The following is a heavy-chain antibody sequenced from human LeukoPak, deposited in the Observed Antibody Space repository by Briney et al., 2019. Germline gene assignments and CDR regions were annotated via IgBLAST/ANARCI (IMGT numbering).Heavy chain of an antibody. D-gene: IGHD2-8*01. J-gene: IGHJ4*02. CDR1: GYTFTSYG. V-gene: IGHV1-18*01. CDR2: ISAYNGNT. Sequence: ASVKVSCKASGYTFTSYGISWVRQAPGQGLEWMGWISAYNGNTNYAQKLQGRVTMTTDTSTSTAYMELRSLRSDDTAVYYCARGGLDIVLMVYATYDYWGQGTLVTVSS. CDR3: ARGGLDIVLMVYATYDY.